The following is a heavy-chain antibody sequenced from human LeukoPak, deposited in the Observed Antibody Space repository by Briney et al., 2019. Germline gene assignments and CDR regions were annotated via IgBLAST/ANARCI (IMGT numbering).Heavy chain of an antibody. CDR1: GGSLSGYY. J-gene: IGHJ6*03. D-gene: IGHD3-10*01. Sequence: PSETLSLTCTVSGGSLSGYYWSWIRQPPGKGLEWIGYIYYSGSTNYNPSLKSRVTISVDTSKNQFSLKLSSVTGADTAVYYCARGGGSGIRVYYYYMDVWGKGTTVTVSS. V-gene: IGHV4-59*01. CDR2: IYYSGST. CDR3: ARGGGSGIRVYYYYMDV.